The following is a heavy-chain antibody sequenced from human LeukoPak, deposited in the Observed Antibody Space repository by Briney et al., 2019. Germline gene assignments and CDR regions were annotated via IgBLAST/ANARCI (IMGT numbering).Heavy chain of an antibody. CDR1: GFTFSMYR. Sequence: PGGPLRLSCTEYGFTFSMYRMSWVRQAPGKGQEWLASIKPDGSAAIYVDSMKGRFTISGDNAKNSLYLQMNSLTVEDTAVYYCATHSDWRFDFWGQGTLVTVSS. D-gene: IGHD6-19*01. J-gene: IGHJ4*02. CDR3: ATHSDWRFDF. CDR2: IKPDGSAA. V-gene: IGHV3-7*01.